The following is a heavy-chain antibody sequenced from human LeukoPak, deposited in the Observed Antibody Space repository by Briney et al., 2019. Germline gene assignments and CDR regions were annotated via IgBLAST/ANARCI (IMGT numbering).Heavy chain of an antibody. CDR2: INPNTGVT. D-gene: IGHD6-6*01. V-gene: IGHV1-2*02. CDR3: ASYPRYSSSPPFDY. J-gene: IGHJ4*02. Sequence: ASVKVSCKASGYTFTGQDMHWVRQAPGQGLEWMGWINPNTGVTNYAQRLQGRVTMTRDTTISTAYMELSRLTSDDTAVCYCASYPRYSSSPPFDYWGQGTLVTVSS. CDR1: GYTFTGQD.